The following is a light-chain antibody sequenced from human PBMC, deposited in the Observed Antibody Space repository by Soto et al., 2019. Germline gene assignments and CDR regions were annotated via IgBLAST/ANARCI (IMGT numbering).Light chain of an antibody. Sequence: DIQMTQSPSILSASVGDRVTITCRASQSITTWLAWYQQKPGKAPNLLIYKASNLETGVPSRFSGSGSGTEFPLTLSRLQRDDFSTFYLQQVETFLPFGQGTTLEIK. CDR2: KAS. J-gene: IGKJ2*01. CDR1: QSITTW. CDR3: QQVETFLP. V-gene: IGKV1-5*03.